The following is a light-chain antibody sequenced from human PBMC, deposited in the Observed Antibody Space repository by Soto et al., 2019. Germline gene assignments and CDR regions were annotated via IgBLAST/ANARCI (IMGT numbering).Light chain of an antibody. CDR2: RND. Sequence: QSVLTQAPSASGTPGQRVTLSCSGSSSNIASNYVYWYQQLTGTAPKLVIYRNDQRPSGVPDRVSGSKSGSSASLAISGLRAEDEADYYCAAWDDSLSGWVFGGGTKLTVL. J-gene: IGLJ3*02. CDR3: AAWDDSLSGWV. V-gene: IGLV1-47*01. CDR1: SSNIASNY.